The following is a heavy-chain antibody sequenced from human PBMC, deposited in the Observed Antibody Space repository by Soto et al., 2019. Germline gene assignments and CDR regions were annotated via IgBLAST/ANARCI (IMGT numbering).Heavy chain of an antibody. CDR2: LYYSGST. V-gene: IGHV4-31*03. CDR1: GGSINSGGYY. J-gene: IGHJ6*02. Sequence: QVQLQESGPGLVKPSQTLTLTCTVSGGSINSGGYYWGWIRQHPGQGLVGSGYLYYSGSTYYHPSLKSRVTISVDTSKNQFALKLSSVTAADTAVYYCARDNALVRGVESDYYYGMDVWGQGTTVTVSS. D-gene: IGHD3-10*01. CDR3: ARDNALVRGVESDYYYGMDV.